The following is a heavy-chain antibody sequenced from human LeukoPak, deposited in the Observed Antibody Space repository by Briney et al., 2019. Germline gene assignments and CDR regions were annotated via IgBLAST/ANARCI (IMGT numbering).Heavy chain of an antibody. Sequence: GGSLRLSCAASGFTFSNYWMSWVRQAPGKGLEWVANIKQDGSEKYYVDSVRGRFTISRDNSKNTLYLQMNSLRAEDTAVYYCAREGRKGYYVVGAFDIWGQGTMVTVSS. J-gene: IGHJ3*02. D-gene: IGHD1-26*01. V-gene: IGHV3-7*01. CDR1: GFTFSNYW. CDR2: IKQDGSEK. CDR3: AREGRKGYYVVGAFDI.